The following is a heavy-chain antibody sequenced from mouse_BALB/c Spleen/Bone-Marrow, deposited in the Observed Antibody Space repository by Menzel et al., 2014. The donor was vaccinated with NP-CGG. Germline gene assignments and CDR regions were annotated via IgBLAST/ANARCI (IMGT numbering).Heavy chain of an antibody. D-gene: IGHD4-1*01. CDR1: GFNFSSFG. J-gene: IGHJ2*01. CDR2: ISSGSSTI. Sequence: HLMDTGRDLMQTAGSRKLSCAASGFNFSSFGMHWVRQAPEKGLEWVAYISSGSSTIFYTDTVKGRFTVSRDNPKNTLFLQMTSLRSEDTAMYFCTRGGNWDDVDFWDETTTIKVSS. CDR3: TRGGNWDDVDF. V-gene: IGHV5-17*02.